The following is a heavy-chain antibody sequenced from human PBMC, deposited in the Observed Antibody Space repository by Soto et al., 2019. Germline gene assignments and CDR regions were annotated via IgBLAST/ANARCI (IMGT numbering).Heavy chain of an antibody. V-gene: IGHV5-51*01. CDR2: IYPGDSDA. CDR3: ARQPDYNILTVYFYYSEQ. Sequence: GESLKISCKSSGYSFTSYWIGWVRQIPGKGLEWMGIIYPGDSDARYSPSFQGQVTISVDTSISTAYLQWSSLKASDTAMYYCARQPDYNILTVYFYYSEQWGQQTLV. J-gene: IGHJ4*03. CDR1: GYSFTSYW. D-gene: IGHD3-9*01.